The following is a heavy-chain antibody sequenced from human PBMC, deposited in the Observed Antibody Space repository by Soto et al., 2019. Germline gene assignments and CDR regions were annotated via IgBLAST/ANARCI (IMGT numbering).Heavy chain of an antibody. CDR2: ISGSGGST. D-gene: IGHD6-13*01. Sequence: EVQLLESGGGLVQPGGSLRLSVAASGFTFSSYPMSWVRQAPGKGLEWVSAISGSGGSTYYADSVKGRFTISRDNSKNTLYLQMNSLRAEDTAVYYCAKENGYSSSWFEFDYWGQGTLVTVSS. V-gene: IGHV3-23*01. CDR3: AKENGYSSSWFEFDY. J-gene: IGHJ4*02. CDR1: GFTFSSYP.